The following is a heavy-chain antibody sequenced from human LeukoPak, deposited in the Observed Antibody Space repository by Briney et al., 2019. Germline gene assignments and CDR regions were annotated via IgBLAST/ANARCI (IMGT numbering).Heavy chain of an antibody. D-gene: IGHD3-10*01. CDR2: ISSSSSYI. Sequence: GGSLRLSCAASGFTFSSYSMNWVRQAPGKGLEWVSSISSSSSYIYYADSVRGRFTISRDNAKNSLYLQMNSLRAEDTAVYYCARESYGSATGDYWGQGTLVTVSS. CDR1: GFTFSSYS. CDR3: ARESYGSATGDY. J-gene: IGHJ4*02. V-gene: IGHV3-21*01.